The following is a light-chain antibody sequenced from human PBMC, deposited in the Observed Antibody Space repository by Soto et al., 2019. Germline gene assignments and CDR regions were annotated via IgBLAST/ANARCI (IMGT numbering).Light chain of an antibody. CDR3: CSYGGSSAWYV. J-gene: IGLJ1*01. Sequence: QSVLTQPASVSGSPGQSVSISCTGTSTDVGSYNLVSWYQQHPGKAPKLMIYEDSKRPSGVSNRFSGSKSGNTASLTISGLQAEDDADYCWCSYGGSSAWYVFGTGTKVTVL. CDR2: EDS. V-gene: IGLV2-23*01. CDR1: STDVGSYNL.